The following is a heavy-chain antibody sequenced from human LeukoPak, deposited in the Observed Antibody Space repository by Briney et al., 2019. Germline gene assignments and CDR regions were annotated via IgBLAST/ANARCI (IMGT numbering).Heavy chain of an antibody. V-gene: IGHV3-7*01. CDR2: IKQDGSEK. CDR1: GFTFSNYW. J-gene: IGHJ4*02. Sequence: GGSLRLSCAVSGFTFSNYWMTWVRQAPGKGLEWVANIKQDGSEKYYVDSVKGRFTISRDNAKNSLYLQMNSLRGEDTAVYYCAKATTRDCSSTSCYTFDYWGQGTLVTVSS. D-gene: IGHD2-2*01. CDR3: AKATTRDCSSTSCYTFDY.